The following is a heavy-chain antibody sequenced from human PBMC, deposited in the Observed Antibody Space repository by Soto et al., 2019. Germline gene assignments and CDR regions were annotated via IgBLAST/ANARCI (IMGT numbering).Heavy chain of an antibody. CDR2: INHSGST. CDR1: GGSFSGYY. CDR3: ARRGYYLLPKKNWFDP. V-gene: IGHV4-34*01. D-gene: IGHD3-3*01. J-gene: IGHJ5*02. Sequence: QVQLQQWGAGLLKPSETLSLTCAIYGGSFSGYYWSWIRQPPGKGLEWIGEINHSGSTNYNPSLKSRVTISVDTSKNHFSLKLSSVTAADSAVYYCARRGYYLLPKKNWFDPWGQGTLVTVSS.